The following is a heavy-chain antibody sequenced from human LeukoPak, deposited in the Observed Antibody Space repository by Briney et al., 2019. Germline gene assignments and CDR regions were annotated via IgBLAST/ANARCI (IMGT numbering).Heavy chain of an antibody. D-gene: IGHD6-13*01. CDR1: GGSFSGYY. CDR2: INHSGST. J-gene: IGHJ5*02. Sequence: SETLSLTCAVYGGSFSGYYWSWIRQPPGKGLEWIGEINHSGSTNYNPSLKSRVTISVDTSKNQFSLKLSSVTAADTAVYYCARALRRSYSSSWVARWLDPWGQGTLVTVSS. CDR3: ARALRRSYSSSWVARWLDP. V-gene: IGHV4-34*01.